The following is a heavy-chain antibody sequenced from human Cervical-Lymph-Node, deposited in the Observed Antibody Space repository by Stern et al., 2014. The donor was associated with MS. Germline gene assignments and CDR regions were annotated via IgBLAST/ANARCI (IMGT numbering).Heavy chain of an antibody. J-gene: IGHJ4*02. CDR1: GFSLSHARMG. CDR2: IFSNDEK. Sequence: QIPLKESGPVLVKPTETLPLTCTVSGFSLSHARMGVSWIRPPPGKPLEWLAPIFSNDEKFYSTSLKSRLTISRDTSKSQVVLTMTNMDPVDTATYYCARIEDNYGHMGEFDYWGQGTLVTVSS. D-gene: IGHD5-18*01. CDR3: ARIEDNYGHMGEFDY. V-gene: IGHV2-26*01.